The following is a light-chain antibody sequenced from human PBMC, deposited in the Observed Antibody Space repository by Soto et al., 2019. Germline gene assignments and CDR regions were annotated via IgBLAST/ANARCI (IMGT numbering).Light chain of an antibody. CDR1: QSIINY. V-gene: IGKV1-39*01. CDR2: GAS. Sequence: DIQMTQSPSSLSASVGDRVTITCRASQSIINYLHWYQQKPGKAPKLLISGASSLQGGVPSRFSGSGSGTDFTLTISRLQPEDSATYYCQHIYNARGTFGPGTKLEIK. J-gene: IGKJ2*01. CDR3: QHIYNARGT.